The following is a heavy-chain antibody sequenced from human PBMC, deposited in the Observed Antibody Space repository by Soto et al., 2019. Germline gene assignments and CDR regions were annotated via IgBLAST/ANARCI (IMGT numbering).Heavy chain of an antibody. CDR3: ARDQPDSSGYIDY. CDR2: ISYDGSNK. J-gene: IGHJ4*02. D-gene: IGHD3-22*01. V-gene: IGHV3-30*03. CDR1: GFTFSSYG. Sequence: PGGSLRLSCAASGFTFSSYGMHWVRQAPGKGLEWVAVISYDGSNKYYADSVKGRFTISRDNSKNTLYLQMNSLRAEDTAVYYCARDQPDSSGYIDYWGQGTLVTVSS.